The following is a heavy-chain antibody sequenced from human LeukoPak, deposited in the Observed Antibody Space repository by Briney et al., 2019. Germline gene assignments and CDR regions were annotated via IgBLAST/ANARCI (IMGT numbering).Heavy chain of an antibody. D-gene: IGHD1-26*01. CDR2: ISSSSSTI. CDR3: ARDQSLTSQYSGSYQTNHYWYFDL. CDR1: GFTFSSYS. V-gene: IGHV3-48*01. Sequence: PGGSLRLSCAASGFTFSSYSMNWVRQAPGKGLEWVSYISSSSSTIYYADSVKGRFTISRDNAKNSLYLQMNSLRAEDTAVYYCARDQSLTSQYSGSYQTNHYWYFDLWGRGTLVTVSS. J-gene: IGHJ2*01.